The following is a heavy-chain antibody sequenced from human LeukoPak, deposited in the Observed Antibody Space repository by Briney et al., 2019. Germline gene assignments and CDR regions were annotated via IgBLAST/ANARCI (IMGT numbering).Heavy chain of an antibody. CDR3: VKRVTTVEPSVVDV. CDR2: IGGDSCCA. D-gene: IGHD4-23*01. J-gene: IGHJ6*02. Sequence: GGSLRLSCAAPGFTFSSYAMTWVRQAPGKGLEWLSAIGGDSCCASYPDSVKGRFTISRDNSKNTLYLQMNSLRAEDTAVYFCVKRVTTVEPSVVDVWGQGTAVTVSS. CDR1: GFTFSSYA. V-gene: IGHV3-23*01.